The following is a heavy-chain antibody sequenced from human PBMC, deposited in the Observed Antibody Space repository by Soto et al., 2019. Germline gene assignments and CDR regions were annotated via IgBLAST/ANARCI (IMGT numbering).Heavy chain of an antibody. J-gene: IGHJ5*02. Sequence: QVQLVQSGAEVKKPGGSVKVSCRASGYTFTNYGVNWVRQAPGQGLEWMGWISTYNGNTNYAQKFLGRVTMTTDTSTTTAHLEVRGLRSDDTAVYYCTRTIAVAAQDTWGQGTLVTVSS. D-gene: IGHD6-19*01. CDR1: GYTFTNYG. V-gene: IGHV1-18*01. CDR3: TRTIAVAAQDT. CDR2: ISTYNGNT.